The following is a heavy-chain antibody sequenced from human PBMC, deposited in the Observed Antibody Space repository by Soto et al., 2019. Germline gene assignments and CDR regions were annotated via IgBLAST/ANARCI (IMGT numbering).Heavy chain of an antibody. D-gene: IGHD3-22*01. CDR1: GYTFTSYG. V-gene: IGHV1-3*01. CDR2: INAGNGNT. Sequence: QIQLMQSGAEVKKPGASVKVSCKASGYTFTSYGIHWVRQAPGQRLEWTGWINAGNGNTKYSEKFQGRVTITRDTSANTAYLELSRLRSEDTAVYYCARDPNDSSAYYHHYYYGMDVWGQGTTLTVSS. J-gene: IGHJ6*02. CDR3: ARDPNDSSAYYHHYYYGMDV.